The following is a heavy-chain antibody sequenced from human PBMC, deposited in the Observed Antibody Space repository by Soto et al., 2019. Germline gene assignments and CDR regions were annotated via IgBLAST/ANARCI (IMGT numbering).Heavy chain of an antibody. CDR1: GYIFTNHY. CDR3: ARADYYVSSGFYYDC. Sequence: QVQLVQSGAEVKKPGASVKVSCKASGYIFTNHYIHWVRQAPGQGLEWMGIINPSGGSTNYLQKFQGRITITRDTSTSTVYMELSSLRSEDTAVYFCARADYYVSSGFYYDCWGQGSLVTVSS. CDR2: INPSGGST. J-gene: IGHJ4*02. V-gene: IGHV1-46*01. D-gene: IGHD3-22*01.